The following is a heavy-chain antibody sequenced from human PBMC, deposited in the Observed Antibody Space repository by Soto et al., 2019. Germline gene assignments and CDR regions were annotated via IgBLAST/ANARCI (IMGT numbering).Heavy chain of an antibody. J-gene: IGHJ4*01. V-gene: IGHV3-64D*06. CDR2: IRSGGDRI. CDR3: VKDHPALEY. Sequence: GGSLRLSCSASGFTFSDYAMHWVRQTPGKGLEYVSVIRSGGDRIYYADSVEGRFTISRDNSKNTLFLQMNSLRPDDTAMYYCVKDHPALEYWGHGTLVTVSS. CDR1: GFTFSDYA.